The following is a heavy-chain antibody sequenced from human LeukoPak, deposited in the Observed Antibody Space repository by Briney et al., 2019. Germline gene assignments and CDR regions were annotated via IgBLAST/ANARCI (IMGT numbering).Heavy chain of an antibody. CDR3: ARGPRPDFDC. CDR1: VGSISDYY. Sequence: SETLSLTCTVSVGSISDYYWSWLRQPARKGLEWIGRVYTTGSTDYNPSLKSRVTMSVDTSKNQFSLKLSSVTAADTAVYYCARGPRPDFDCWGQGTLVTVSS. D-gene: IGHD6-6*01. CDR2: VYTTGST. V-gene: IGHV4-4*07. J-gene: IGHJ4*02.